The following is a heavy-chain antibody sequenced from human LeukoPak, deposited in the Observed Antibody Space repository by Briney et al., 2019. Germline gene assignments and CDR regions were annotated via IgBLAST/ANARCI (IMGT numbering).Heavy chain of an antibody. J-gene: IGHJ4*02. D-gene: IGHD6-19*01. CDR2: IIPIFGTA. V-gene: IGHV1-69*13. CDR3: AELFQGRIAVAGTDY. CDR1: GGTFSSYA. Sequence: SVKVSCKASGGTFSSYAISWVRQAPGQGLEWMGGIIPIFGTANYAQKFQGRVTITADESTSTAYMELSSLRSEDTAVYYCAELFQGRIAVAGTDYWGQGTLVTVSS.